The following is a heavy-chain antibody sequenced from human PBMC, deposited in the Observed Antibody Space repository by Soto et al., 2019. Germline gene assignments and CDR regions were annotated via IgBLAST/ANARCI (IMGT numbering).Heavy chain of an antibody. CDR1: GGTFLSYT. J-gene: IGHJ5*02. V-gene: IGHV1-69*08. CDR2: IIPIVGIA. D-gene: IGHD3-10*01. CDR3: ARDEGSVINWFDP. Sequence: QVQLVQSGAEVKKAGSSVRVSCKTSGGTFLSYTFSWVRQAPGQGLEWMGRIIPIVGIAQYAQKFQGRVTMTADKSTSTVYMELSSLRSDDTAVYYCARDEGSVINWFDPWGQGTLVTVSS.